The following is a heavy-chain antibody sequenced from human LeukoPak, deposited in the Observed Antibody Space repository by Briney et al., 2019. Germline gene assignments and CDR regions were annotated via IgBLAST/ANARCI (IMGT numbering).Heavy chain of an antibody. Sequence: PSETLSLTCAVYGGSFSGYYWSWIRQPPGKGLEWIGEINHSGSTNYNPSLKSRVTISVDTSKNQFSLKLSSVTAADTAVYYCARGLVVVAATPYNWFDPWGQRTLVTVSS. D-gene: IGHD2-15*01. V-gene: IGHV4-34*01. CDR1: GGSFSGYY. CDR3: ARGLVVVAATPYNWFDP. J-gene: IGHJ5*02. CDR2: INHSGST.